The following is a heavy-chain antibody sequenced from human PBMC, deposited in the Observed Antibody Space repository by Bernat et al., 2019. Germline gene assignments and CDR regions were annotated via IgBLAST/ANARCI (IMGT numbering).Heavy chain of an antibody. CDR2: ISYDGSNK. V-gene: IGHV3-30*01. Sequence: QVQLVESGGGVVQPGRSLRLSCAASGFTFSSYAMHWVRQAPGKGLEWVAVISYDGSNKYYADSAKGRFTISRDNSKNTLYLQMNSLRAEDTAVYYCAREGARVAVADYWGQGTLVTVSS. J-gene: IGHJ4*02. D-gene: IGHD6-19*01. CDR3: AREGARVAVADY. CDR1: GFTFSSYA.